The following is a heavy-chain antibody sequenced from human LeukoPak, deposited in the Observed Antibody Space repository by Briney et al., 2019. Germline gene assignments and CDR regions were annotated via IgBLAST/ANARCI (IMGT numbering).Heavy chain of an antibody. V-gene: IGHV4-30-2*01. D-gene: IGHD4-17*01. J-gene: IGHJ4*02. CDR3: ARESYLHDYGFDY. Sequence: SQTLSLTCAVSGGSISSGGYSWSWIRQPPGKGLEWIGYIYHSGSTYYNPSLKSRVTISVDRSKNQFSLKLSSVTAADTAVYYCARESYLHDYGFDYWGQGTLVTVSS. CDR2: IYHSGST. CDR1: GGSISSGGYS.